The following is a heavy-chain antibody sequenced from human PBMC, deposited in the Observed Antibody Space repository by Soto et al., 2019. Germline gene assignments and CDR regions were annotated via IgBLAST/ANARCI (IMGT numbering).Heavy chain of an antibody. CDR2: ISAYNGNT. D-gene: IGHD6-13*01. Sequence: ASVKVSCKASGYTFTSYGISWVRQAPGQGLEWMGWISAYNGNTNYAQKLQGRVTMTTDTSTSTAYMELRSLRSDDTAVYYCACVWPKGIAAAGQDYWAQRTPVPVSS. J-gene: IGHJ4*02. CDR3: ACVWPKGIAAAGQDY. CDR1: GYTFTSYG. V-gene: IGHV1-18*01.